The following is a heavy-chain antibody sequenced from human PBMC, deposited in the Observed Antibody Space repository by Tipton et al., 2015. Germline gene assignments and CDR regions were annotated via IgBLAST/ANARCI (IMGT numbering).Heavy chain of an antibody. V-gene: IGHV4-61*01. J-gene: IGHJ1*01. CDR1: GDSVNSGNYY. D-gene: IGHD3-3*01. Sequence: QLVQSGPEGKPSETLSLTCTVSGDSVNSGNYYWGWIRQPPGKGLEWIGYIFSGGSTNSNPSVKSRVPIFLTSNKQFSLEMTSVTAADTAIYYCARGQDENTLGEYYTHWGQGTLVTVSS. CDR3: ARGQDENTLGEYYTH. CDR2: IFSGGST.